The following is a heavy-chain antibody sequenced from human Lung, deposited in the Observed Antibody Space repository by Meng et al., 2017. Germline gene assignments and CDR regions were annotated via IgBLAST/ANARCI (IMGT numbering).Heavy chain of an antibody. CDR1: DYTFTGYG. Sequence: QVYLVQSGAEVNKPGASVQVSCKSSDYTFTGYGVSWVRQAPGQGLEWMAWLGAQDYDTSHAPKFQGRVTVTAARPTATAYMELRSLRSDDTAVYYCARGTPGRSYSDYWGPGPLVTVSS. CDR3: ARGTPGRSYSDY. J-gene: IGHJ4*02. D-gene: IGHD3-10*01. V-gene: IGHV1-18*01. CDR2: LGAQDYDT.